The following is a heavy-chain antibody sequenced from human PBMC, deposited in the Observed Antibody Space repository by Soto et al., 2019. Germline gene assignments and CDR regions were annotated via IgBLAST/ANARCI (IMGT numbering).Heavy chain of an antibody. J-gene: IGHJ4*02. CDR1: GFTFSGYW. CDR2: VKQDGNEK. D-gene: IGHD6-6*01. Sequence: EVQLVESGGGLVQPGGSLRLSCAASGFTFSGYWMSWVRQAPGKGLEWVANVKQDGNEKYYVESVKGRFTISRDNAKNSLYLQMNSLRGEDTAVYYCTRVASIAAFYWGQGTLVNVSS. CDR3: TRVASIAAFY. V-gene: IGHV3-7*05.